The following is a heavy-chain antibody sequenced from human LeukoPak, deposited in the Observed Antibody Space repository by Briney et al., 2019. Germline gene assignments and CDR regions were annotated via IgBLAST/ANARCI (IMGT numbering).Heavy chain of an antibody. J-gene: IGHJ4*02. CDR3: ARGSSGSYYNYFDY. V-gene: IGHV1-46*01. D-gene: IGHD1-26*01. CDR2: INPSGDST. Sequence: ASVKVSCKASGYTFSSNYLHWVRQAPGQGLGWMGLINPSGDSTSYAQKFQGRVTMTRDTSTTTVYMDLSNLRSEDTAVYYCARGSSGSYYNYFDYWGQGTLVTVSS. CDR1: GYTFSSNY.